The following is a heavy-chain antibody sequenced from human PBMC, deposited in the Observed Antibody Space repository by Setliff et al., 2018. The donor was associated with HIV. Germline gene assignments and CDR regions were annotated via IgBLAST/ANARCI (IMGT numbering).Heavy chain of an antibody. CDR3: ARGGPRYYGSGSYPRGYFDY. CDR1: GGSFSGYY. D-gene: IGHD3-10*01. Sequence: SETLSLTCAVYGGSFSGYYWSWIRQSPEKGLEWIGEIHHSRRTNYSPSLKSRVAISLDTSKNQFSLKLNSVTAADTAVYYCARGGPRYYGSGSYPRGYFDYWGQGTLVTVSS. CDR2: IHHSRRT. V-gene: IGHV4-34*01. J-gene: IGHJ4*02.